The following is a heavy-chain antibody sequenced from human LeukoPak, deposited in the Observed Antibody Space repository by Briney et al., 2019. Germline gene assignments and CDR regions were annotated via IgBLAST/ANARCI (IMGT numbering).Heavy chain of an antibody. CDR2: ISGSGGST. CDR1: GFTFSSYV. V-gene: IGHV3-23*01. CDR3: ARVFGIYYFDF. Sequence: GGSLRLSCAASGFTFSSYVMSWVCQAPGKGLEWVSVISGSGGSTYYADSVKGRFTISGVNSKNTLYLQMNSLRAEDTAVYYCARVFGIYYFDFWGQGTLVTVSS. J-gene: IGHJ4*02. D-gene: IGHD2-21*01.